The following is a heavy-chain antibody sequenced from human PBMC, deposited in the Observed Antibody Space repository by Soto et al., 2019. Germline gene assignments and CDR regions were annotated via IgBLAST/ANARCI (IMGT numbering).Heavy chain of an antibody. V-gene: IGHV1-69*06. CDR1: GGSSKNYA. CDR2: IIPISGTA. J-gene: IGHJ4*02. D-gene: IGHD2-21*02. CDR3: ARDMTVFTVPYFDY. Sequence: QVQLVQSGAEVKKPGSSVKVSCKASGGSSKNYAISWVRQAPGQGLEWMGGIIPISGTADYEQKFQGRLTITADKSTNTAYMELSSLRSEDTAVYYCARDMTVFTVPYFDYWGQGTLVTVSS.